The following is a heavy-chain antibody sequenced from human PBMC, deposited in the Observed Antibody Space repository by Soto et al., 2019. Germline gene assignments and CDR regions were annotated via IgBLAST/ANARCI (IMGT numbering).Heavy chain of an antibody. CDR2: IYYSGST. CDR1: GGSISSGDYY. V-gene: IGHV4-30-4*01. CDR3: VREGGDNWLDP. D-gene: IGHD3-16*01. Sequence: SETLSLTCTVSGGSISSGDYYWSWIRQPPGKGLEWIGYIYYSGSTFYNPSLKNRVTISLDTSKIQFSLKLSSVTAADTAVYYCVREGGDNWLDPWGQGTLVTVS. J-gene: IGHJ5*02.